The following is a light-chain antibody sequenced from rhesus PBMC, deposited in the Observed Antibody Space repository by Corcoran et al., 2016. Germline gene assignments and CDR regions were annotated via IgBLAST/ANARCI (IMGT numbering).Light chain of an antibody. Sequence: EIVLTQSPATLSLSPGETATLSCRASESVGSYLAWYQQKPGPAPTLLVHSTYFMAPGIPDRFSGSGAGTEFTLTISSLEPEDVGVYHCQQYNDLLLTFGGGTKVEIK. V-gene: IGKV3-40*03. CDR3: QQYNDLLLT. CDR2: STY. J-gene: IGKJ4*01. CDR1: ESVGSY.